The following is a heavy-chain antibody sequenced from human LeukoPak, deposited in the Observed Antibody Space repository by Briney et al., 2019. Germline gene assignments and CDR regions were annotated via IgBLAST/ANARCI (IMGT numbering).Heavy chain of an antibody. V-gene: IGHV3-23*01. CDR3: AKGRTEGGTLALDY. Sequence: GGSLRLSCAASGFTFSSYAMTWVRQAPGKGLEWVSGISGSGGNTYYTDSVRGRLSISRDNSKNTLYLQVNSMRAEDTAVYYCAKGRTEGGTLALDYWGQGTLVTVSS. CDR2: ISGSGGNT. CDR1: GFTFSSYA. D-gene: IGHD6-19*01. J-gene: IGHJ4*02.